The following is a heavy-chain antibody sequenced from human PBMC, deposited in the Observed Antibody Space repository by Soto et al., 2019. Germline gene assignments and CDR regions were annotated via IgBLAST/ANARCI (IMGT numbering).Heavy chain of an antibody. CDR2: VYYSEKT. D-gene: IGHD2-15*01. J-gene: IGHJ4*02. V-gene: IGHV4-39*01. CDR1: GGSISSNNCY. Sequence: QLQLQESGPGLVKPSETLSLTCTVSGGSISSNNCYWGWIRQAPGKGLEWIGSVYYSEKTHYNPSLQSRVTISIDTSKNQFSLEVTSVPAPDTAVYYCARTPLRYGDYSLPRTFDNWGQGTLVTVSS. CDR3: ARTPLRYGDYSLPRTFDN.